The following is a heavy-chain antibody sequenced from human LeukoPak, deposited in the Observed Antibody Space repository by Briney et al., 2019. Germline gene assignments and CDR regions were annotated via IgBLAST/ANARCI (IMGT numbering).Heavy chain of an antibody. V-gene: IGHV3-33*01. CDR2: IWYDGSNK. Sequence: GGSLRLSCAASGFTFSSYGMHWVRQAPGKGLEWVAVIWYDGSNKYYADSVKGRFTISRDNSKNTLYLQMNSLRAEDTAVYYCARTDYGDPHWYFDLWGRGTLVTVSS. CDR1: GFTFSSYG. J-gene: IGHJ2*01. CDR3: ARTDYGDPHWYFDL. D-gene: IGHD4-17*01.